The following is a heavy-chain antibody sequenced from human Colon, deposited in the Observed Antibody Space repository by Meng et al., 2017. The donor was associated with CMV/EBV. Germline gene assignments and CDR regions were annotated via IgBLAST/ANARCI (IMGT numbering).Heavy chain of an antibody. V-gene: IGHV3-23*03. J-gene: IGHJ4*02. CDR2: IYSESTGSST. CDR1: KFTFSTYT. CDR3: AKIPTSSLPDY. Sequence: GESLKISCEASKFTFSTYTMSWVRQAPGKGLEWVSMIYSESTGSSTYYGDSVKGRFTISRDKSKNMLYLQMNNLRAEDTAVYYCAKIPTSSLPDYWGQGTLVTVSS.